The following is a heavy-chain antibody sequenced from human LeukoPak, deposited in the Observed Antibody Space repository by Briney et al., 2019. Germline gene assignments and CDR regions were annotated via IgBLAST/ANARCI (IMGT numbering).Heavy chain of an antibody. J-gene: IGHJ6*02. CDR2: IYYSGST. V-gene: IGHV4-59*08. D-gene: IGHD6-13*01. CDR3: ARQVGSSSLDV. Sequence: SETLSLTCTVSGGSISSYYWSWIRQPPGKGLEWIGYIYYSGSTNHNPSLKSRVTISVDTSKNQFSLKLSSVTAADTAVYYCARQVGSSSLDVWGQGTTVTVSS. CDR1: GGSISSYY.